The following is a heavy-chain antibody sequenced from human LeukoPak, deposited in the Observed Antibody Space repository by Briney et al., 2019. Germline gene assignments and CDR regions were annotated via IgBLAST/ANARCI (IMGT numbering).Heavy chain of an antibody. CDR2: ISRGGVIS. Sequence: GGSLRLSCAASGFTFSDYAIDWVRQAPGKGLEWVSTISRGGVISYYADPVKGRFTISRDNSNNTLYLHMNSLRAEDTAVYYCVSRAGSPWGPFDDWGQGTLVTVSS. CDR3: VSRAGSPWGPFDD. D-gene: IGHD7-27*01. CDR1: GFTFSDYA. V-gene: IGHV3-23*01. J-gene: IGHJ4*02.